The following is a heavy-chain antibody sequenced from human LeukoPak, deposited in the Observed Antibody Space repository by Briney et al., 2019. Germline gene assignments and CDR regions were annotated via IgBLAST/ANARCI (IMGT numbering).Heavy chain of an antibody. J-gene: IGHJ4*02. CDR3: ARWTKDYYDSSGYFYVGFAYFDY. CDR1: GFSFSTYA. CDR2: IKQDGSEN. D-gene: IGHD3-22*01. V-gene: IGHV3-7*01. Sequence: GGSLRLSCAASGFSFSTYAMTWVRQAPGKGLEWVANIKQDGSENYYVDSVKGRFTISRDNAKNSLYLQVSSLRAEDTAVYYCARWTKDYYDSSGYFYVGFAYFDYWGQGTLVTVSS.